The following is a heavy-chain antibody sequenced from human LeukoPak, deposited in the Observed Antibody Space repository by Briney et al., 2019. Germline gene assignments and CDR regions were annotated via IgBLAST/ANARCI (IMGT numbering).Heavy chain of an antibody. Sequence: GRSLRLSCAASGFTFDDYAMHWVRQAPGKGLEWVSGISWNSGSIGYADSVKGRFTISRDNAKNSLYLQMNSLRAEDMALYYCAKGSGYSYGYYFDYWGQGTLVTVSS. CDR1: GFTFDDYA. CDR3: AKGSGYSYGYYFDY. V-gene: IGHV3-9*03. D-gene: IGHD5-18*01. J-gene: IGHJ4*02. CDR2: ISWNSGSI.